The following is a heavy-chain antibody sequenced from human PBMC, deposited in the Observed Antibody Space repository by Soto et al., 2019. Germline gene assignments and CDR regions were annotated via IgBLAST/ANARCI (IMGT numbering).Heavy chain of an antibody. J-gene: IGHJ5*01. V-gene: IGHV3-15*07. D-gene: IGHD2-21*02. CDR1: GFPFSNAW. Sequence: GGSLILSCAASGFPFSNAWMNWVRQAPGKGLEWVGLIKSKTDGGTTDYAASVKGRFAISRDVSKNTAYLQMNNVRAEDTAVYYCTRPDSASYCGVDCYLYRWFDSWGQGALVNVS. CDR3: TRPDSASYCGVDCYLYRWFDS. CDR2: IKSKTDGGTT.